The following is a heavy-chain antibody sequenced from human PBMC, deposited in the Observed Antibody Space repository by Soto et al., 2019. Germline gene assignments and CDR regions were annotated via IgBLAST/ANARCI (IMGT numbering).Heavy chain of an antibody. Sequence: PGGSLRLSCVVSGFTISSYWMHWVRQAPGKGLVWVSRINGDGSSTNYADSVKGRFTISRDNSKNTLYLQMNSLRAEDTAVYNCAKEPVGPDWYFDLWGRGTLVTVSS. CDR1: GFTISSYW. V-gene: IGHV3-74*01. J-gene: IGHJ2*01. CDR3: AKEPVGPDWYFDL. CDR2: INGDGSST.